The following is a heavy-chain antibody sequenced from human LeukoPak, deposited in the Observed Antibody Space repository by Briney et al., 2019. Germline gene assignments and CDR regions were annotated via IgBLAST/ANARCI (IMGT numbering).Heavy chain of an antibody. V-gene: IGHV3-20*04. CDR1: GFTFGDYG. J-gene: IGHJ6*03. CDR2: INWDGDNT. D-gene: IGHD6-19*01. Sequence: PGGSLRLSCVASGFTFGDYGMNWVRQAPGTGLEWVSGINWDGDNTDYRGSVRGRCTISRGNAKNSLYLEMNSLRAEVTAFYYCVRARSSGWQYYMDVWGKGTTVTVSS. CDR3: VRARSSGWQYYMDV.